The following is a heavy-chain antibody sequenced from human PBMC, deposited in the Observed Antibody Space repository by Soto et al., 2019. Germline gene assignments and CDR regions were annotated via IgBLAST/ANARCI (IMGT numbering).Heavy chain of an antibody. V-gene: IGHV3-23*01. D-gene: IGHD2-15*01. CDR2: ISGSGGST. CDR1: GFTFSSYA. CDR3: AKDISCSGGSCYPDAFDI. J-gene: IGHJ3*02. Sequence: EVQLLESGGGLVQPGGSLRLSCAASGFTFSSYAMSWVRQAPGKGLEWVSAISGSGGSTYYADSVKGRFTISRDNSKNTLYLQMNSLRAEDTAVYYCAKDISCSGGSCYPDAFDIWGHGTMVTVSS.